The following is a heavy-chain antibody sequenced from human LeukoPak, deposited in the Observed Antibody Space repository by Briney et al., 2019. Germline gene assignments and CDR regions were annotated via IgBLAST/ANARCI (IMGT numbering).Heavy chain of an antibody. J-gene: IGHJ4*02. Sequence: PSETLSLTCTVSGGSISSYYWSWIRQPPGKGLEWIGYIYYSGSTNYNPSLKSRVTISVDTFKNQFSLKLSSVTAADTAVYYCARVWDSSSFSVGYLDYWGQGTVVTVSS. D-gene: IGHD6-13*01. V-gene: IGHV4-59*01. CDR1: GGSISSYY. CDR3: ARVWDSSSFSVGYLDY. CDR2: IYYSGST.